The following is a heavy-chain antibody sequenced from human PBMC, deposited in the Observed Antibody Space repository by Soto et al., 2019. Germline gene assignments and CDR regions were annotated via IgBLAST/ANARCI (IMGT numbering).Heavy chain of an antibody. J-gene: IGHJ5*01. D-gene: IGHD6-13*01. CDR2: TYYRSKWHN. V-gene: IGHV6-1*01. CDR1: GDSVSGKSAA. CDR3: AGQHQWLDS. Sequence: PSQALSLTCAISGDSVSGKSAAWDWIRQSPSRGLEWLGRTYYRSKWHNDFAVSVKSRITIKPDTSKNQFSLQLNSVTPEDTAVYYCAGQHQWLDSWGQGTLVTVSS.